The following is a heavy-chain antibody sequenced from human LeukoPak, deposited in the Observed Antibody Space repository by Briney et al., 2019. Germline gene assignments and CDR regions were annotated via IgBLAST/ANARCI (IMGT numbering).Heavy chain of an antibody. J-gene: IGHJ4*02. CDR3: ARTYCTNGVCLFYYFDY. Sequence: KSGGSLRLSCAASGFTFSSYRMNWVRQAPGKGLEWVSSISSSSSYIYYADSVKGRFTISRDNAKNSLYLQMNSLRAEDTAVYYCARTYCTNGVCLFYYFDYWGQGTLVTVSS. CDR1: GFTFSSYR. CDR2: ISSSSSYI. V-gene: IGHV3-21*01. D-gene: IGHD2-8*01.